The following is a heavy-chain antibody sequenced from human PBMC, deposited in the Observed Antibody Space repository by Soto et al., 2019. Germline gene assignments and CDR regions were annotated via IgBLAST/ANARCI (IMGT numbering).Heavy chain of an antibody. J-gene: IGHJ4*02. CDR3: AKLYESSSTD. D-gene: IGHD6-6*01. CDR2: ISGSGGSGRG. CDR1: GFSFRKYA. V-gene: IGHV3-23*01. Sequence: LRLSCVGSGFSFRKYAMNWVRQAPGKGLEWVSGISGSGGSGRGFYGDSVKGRFTISRDNSKNTLFLQMHSLRAEDTAVYYCAKLYESSSTDWGQGTLVTVSS.